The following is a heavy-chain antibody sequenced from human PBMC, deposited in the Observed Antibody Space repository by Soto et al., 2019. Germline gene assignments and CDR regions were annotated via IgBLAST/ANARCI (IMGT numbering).Heavy chain of an antibody. J-gene: IGHJ4*02. Sequence: PGGSLRLSCATSGFTFNTYGMAWVRQAPGKGLAWVSAILGTGDRVSYADSVKGRFAISRDNSKNTLYLQMYSLRPEDTALYYCVKEGYMRSDWYGQFDCWGQGTLVTVSS. D-gene: IGHD6-19*01. CDR1: GFTFNTYG. V-gene: IGHV3-23*01. CDR3: VKEGYMRSDWYGQFDC. CDR2: ILGTGDRV.